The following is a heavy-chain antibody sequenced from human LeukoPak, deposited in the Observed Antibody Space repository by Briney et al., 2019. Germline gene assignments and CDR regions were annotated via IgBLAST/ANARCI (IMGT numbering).Heavy chain of an antibody. J-gene: IGHJ6*02. D-gene: IGHD2/OR15-2a*01. CDR2: IYHSGST. Sequence: PSGTLSLTGAVSGGSISSGSWWSWVRQPPGKGLEWIGEIYHSGSTNYNPSLKSRVTISVDTSKNQFSLKLSSVTAADTAVYYCASVTAQYGMDVWGQGTTVTVSS. CDR1: GGSISSGSW. CDR3: ASVTAQYGMDV. V-gene: IGHV4-4*02.